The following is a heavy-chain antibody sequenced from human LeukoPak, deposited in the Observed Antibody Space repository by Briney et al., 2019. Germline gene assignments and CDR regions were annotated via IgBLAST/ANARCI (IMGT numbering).Heavy chain of an antibody. Sequence: GGSLRLSCAASGFTFSSYAMSWVRQAPGKGLEWVSAISGSGGSTYYADSVKGRFTISRDNSKNTLYLQMNSLRAEDTAVYYCAKDRTKTGNPRGEGFFQHWGQGTLVTVSS. CDR3: AKDRTKTGNPRGEGFFQH. D-gene: IGHD3-16*01. J-gene: IGHJ1*01. V-gene: IGHV3-23*01. CDR1: GFTFSSYA. CDR2: ISGSGGST.